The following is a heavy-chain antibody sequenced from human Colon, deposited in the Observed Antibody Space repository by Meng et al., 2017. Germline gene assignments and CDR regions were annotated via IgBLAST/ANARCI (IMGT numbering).Heavy chain of an antibody. CDR1: GGSIGSTNW. CDR2: ISPSGSS. CDR3: VSENEGIGFTPAGQ. J-gene: IGHJ1*01. D-gene: IGHD2-21*01. Sequence: QVPPQELGPGLVEPSRTPSPPSAGSGGSIGSTNWWSWVRQPPGKGLEWIGEISPSGSSNYNPSLKRRVTSSLDKSKNQLFLNLGFVRAADTAVYYCVSENEGIGFTPAGQWGQGTLVTVSS. V-gene: IGHV4-4*02.